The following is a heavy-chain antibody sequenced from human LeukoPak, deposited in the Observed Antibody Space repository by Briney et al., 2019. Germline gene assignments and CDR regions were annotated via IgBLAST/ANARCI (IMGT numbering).Heavy chain of an antibody. CDR1: GGSISSSSYY. V-gene: IGHV4-39*01. J-gene: IGHJ3*02. D-gene: IGHD3-22*01. CDR2: IYYSGST. CDR3: ARLFSITMIVVVIDDAFDI. Sequence: SETLSLTCTVSGGSISSSSYYWGWIRQPPGKGLEWIGSIYYSGSTYYNPSLKSRVTISVDTSKNQFSLKLSSVTAADTAVYYCARLFSITMIVVVIDDAFDIWGQGTMVTVSS.